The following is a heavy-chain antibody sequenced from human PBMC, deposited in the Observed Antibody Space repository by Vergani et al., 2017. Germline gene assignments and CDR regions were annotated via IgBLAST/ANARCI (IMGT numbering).Heavy chain of an antibody. CDR3: AKDVSTTSYSLPLLDY. Sequence: VQLEESGGGVVQPGRSLRLSCAGSGFTLSSHAMHWVRQAPGKGLEWVSGITWNGYSVDYADSVKGRFTIFRDNARNTLYLQMDSLRAEDTAFYYCAKDVSTTSYSLPLLDYWGQGTLVTVSS. V-gene: IGHV3-9*01. J-gene: IGHJ4*02. D-gene: IGHD1-26*01. CDR1: GFTLSSHA. CDR2: ITWNGYSV.